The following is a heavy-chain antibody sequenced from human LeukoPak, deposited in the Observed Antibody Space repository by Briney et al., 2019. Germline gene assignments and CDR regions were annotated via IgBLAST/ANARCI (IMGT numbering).Heavy chain of an antibody. CDR2: INHNGNVN. CDR3: ARGGGLDV. V-gene: IGHV3-7*03. CDR1: GFTFSHFW. J-gene: IGHJ6*02. D-gene: IGHD3-16*01. Sequence: GGSLRLSCAASGFTFSHFWMNWARQAPGKGLEWVASINHNGNVNYYVDSVKGRFTISRDNAKNSLYLQMSNLRAEDTAVYFCARGGGLDVWGQGATVTVSS.